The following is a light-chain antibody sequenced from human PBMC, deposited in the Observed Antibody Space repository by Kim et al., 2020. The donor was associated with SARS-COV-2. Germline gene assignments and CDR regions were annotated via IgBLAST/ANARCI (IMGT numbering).Light chain of an antibody. J-gene: IGLJ3*02. V-gene: IGLV4-69*01. CDR3: QTWGTGIRV. CDR2: LDSDGSH. Sequence: SVKLTCTLSSGHSTYAIAWHQQHPEKGPRYLMKLDSDGSHNKGDGIPDRFSGSSSGAERYLIISSLQSEDEADYYCQTWGTGIRVFGGGTQLTVL. CDR1: SGHSTYA.